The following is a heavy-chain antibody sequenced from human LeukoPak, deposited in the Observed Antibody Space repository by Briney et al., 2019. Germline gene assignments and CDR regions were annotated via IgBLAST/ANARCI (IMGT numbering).Heavy chain of an antibody. Sequence: PGGSLRLSCAASGFTFSDYSMNWIRQAPGKGLEWISYISWSGSSIYYADSLRGRFTISRDNAKNSLYLQINSLRADDTAVYYCAREGYSYGQYNYFDPWGQGTLVTVSS. CDR3: AREGYSYGQYNYFDP. CDR1: GFTFSDYS. J-gene: IGHJ5*02. CDR2: ISWSGSSI. D-gene: IGHD5-18*01. V-gene: IGHV3-11*01.